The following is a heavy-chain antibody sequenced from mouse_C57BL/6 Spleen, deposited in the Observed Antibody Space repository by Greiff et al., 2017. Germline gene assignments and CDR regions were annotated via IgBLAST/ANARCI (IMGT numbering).Heavy chain of an antibody. CDR3: ARDTTVVGDYAMDY. CDR1: GFTFSSYA. J-gene: IGHJ4*01. CDR2: ISDGGSYT. Sequence: EVQVVESGGGLVKPGGSLKLSCAASGFTFSSYAMSWVRQTPEKRLEWVATISDGGSYTYYPDNVKGRFTISRDNAKNNLYLQMSHLKSEDTAMYYCARDTTVVGDYAMDYWGQGTSVTVSS. V-gene: IGHV5-4*01. D-gene: IGHD1-1*01.